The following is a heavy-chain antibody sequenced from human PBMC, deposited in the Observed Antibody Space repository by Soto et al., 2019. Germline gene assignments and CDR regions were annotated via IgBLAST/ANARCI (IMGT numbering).Heavy chain of an antibody. J-gene: IGHJ5*02. V-gene: IGHV1-2*02. CDR1: GYTFTGYY. CDR2: INPNSGGT. D-gene: IGHD3-9*01. CDR3: ARDFDAGNSGLHWFDP. Sequence: ASVKVSCKASGYTFTGYYMHWVRQAPGQGLEWMGWINPNSGGTNYAQKFQGRVTMTRDTSISTAYMELSRLRSDDTAVYYCARDFDAGNSGLHWFDPWGQGTLVPVFS.